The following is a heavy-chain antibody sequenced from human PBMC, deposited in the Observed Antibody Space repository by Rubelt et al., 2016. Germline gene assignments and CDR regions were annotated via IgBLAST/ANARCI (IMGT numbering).Heavy chain of an antibody. J-gene: IGHJ5*02. CDR3: ATYDRLVKNWFDP. V-gene: IGHV4-34*01. Sequence: QVQLQQWGAGLLKPSETLSLTCAVYGGSFSGYYWSWIRQPPGKGLEWIGSIYHSGSTYYNPSLKSWVTISVDTAKNPFSLKLGSVTAADTAVYYCATYDRLVKNWFDPWGQGTLVTVSS. CDR2: IYHSGST. D-gene: IGHD6-19*01. CDR1: GGSFSGYY.